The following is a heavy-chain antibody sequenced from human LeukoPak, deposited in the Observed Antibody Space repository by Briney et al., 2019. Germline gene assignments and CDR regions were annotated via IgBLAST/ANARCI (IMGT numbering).Heavy chain of an antibody. CDR3: VTDSYNSLSSDFAY. CDR2: INTHTGNP. D-gene: IGHD3-22*01. Sequence: ASVRVSCKASGYTFTSFAINWLRQTPGQGPEWVGWINTHTGNPSYAQGFTGRFVFSLDTSVSTAYLQISSLKAEDTAVYYCVTDSYNSLSSDFAYWGQGPLVTVSS. CDR1: GYTFTSFA. V-gene: IGHV7-4-1*02. J-gene: IGHJ4*02.